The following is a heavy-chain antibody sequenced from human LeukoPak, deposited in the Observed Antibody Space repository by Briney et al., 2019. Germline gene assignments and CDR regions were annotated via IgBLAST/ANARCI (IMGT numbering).Heavy chain of an antibody. Sequence: GGSLRLSCTASGFTFGDYAMNWIRQAPGRGLEWVSYISSSGSTIYYADSVKGRFTISRDNAKNSLYLQMNSLRAEDTAVYYCAREAAAGLDYWGQGTLVTVSS. CDR3: AREAAAGLDY. D-gene: IGHD6-13*01. CDR1: GFTFGDYA. J-gene: IGHJ4*02. CDR2: ISSSGSTI. V-gene: IGHV3-11*01.